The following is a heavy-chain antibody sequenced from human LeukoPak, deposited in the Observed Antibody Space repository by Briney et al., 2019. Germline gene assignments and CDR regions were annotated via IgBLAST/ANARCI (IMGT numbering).Heavy chain of an antibody. J-gene: IGHJ4*02. Sequence: ASETLSLTCTVSGGSITSRAYYWGWIRQPPGKGLEWIGSVYYSGSTYHNPSPKSRVTMSVDTSKNQFSLKLSSVTAADTAVYYCASLDYGGNYVDDWGRGTLVTVSS. CDR3: ASLDYGGNYVDD. CDR1: GGSITSRAYY. V-gene: IGHV4-39*07. CDR2: VYYSGST. D-gene: IGHD4-23*01.